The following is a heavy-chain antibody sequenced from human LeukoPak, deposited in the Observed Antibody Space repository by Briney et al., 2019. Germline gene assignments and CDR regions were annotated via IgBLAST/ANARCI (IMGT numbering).Heavy chain of an antibody. CDR1: GGSFSGYY. CDR3: ARLIVGATDFDY. CDR2: INNSGST. V-gene: IGHV4-34*01. J-gene: IGHJ4*02. Sequence: SETPSLTCAVYGGSFSGYYWSWIRQPPGKGLEWIGEINNSGSTSYNPSLKSRVTISVDTSKNQFSLKLSSVTAADTAVYYCARLIVGATDFDYWGQGTLVTVSS. D-gene: IGHD1-26*01.